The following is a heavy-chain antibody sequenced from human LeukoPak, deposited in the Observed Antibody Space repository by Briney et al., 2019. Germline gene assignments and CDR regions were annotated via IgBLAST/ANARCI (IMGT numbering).Heavy chain of an antibody. Sequence: GGSLRLTCAASGFTFSSYWTSWVRQAPGKGLEWVANIKQDGSEKYYVDSVKGRFTISRDNAKNSLYLQMNSLRAEDTAVYYCARGGGYSYGYYFVYWGQGTLVTVSS. CDR1: GFTFSSYW. D-gene: IGHD5-18*01. J-gene: IGHJ4*02. V-gene: IGHV3-7*03. CDR2: IKQDGSEK. CDR3: ARGGGYSYGYYFVY.